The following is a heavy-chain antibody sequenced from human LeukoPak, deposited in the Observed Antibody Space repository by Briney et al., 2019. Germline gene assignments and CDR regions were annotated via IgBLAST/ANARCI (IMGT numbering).Heavy chain of an antibody. CDR3: AREWDIYSPEAGATNGHPHFDY. V-gene: IGHV1-46*01. Sequence: ASVKVSCKASGYTFTSYYMHWVRQAPGQELEWMGIINPSGGSTSYAQKFQGRVTMTRDTSTSTVYMELSSLRSEDTAVYYCAREWDIYSPEAGATNGHPHFDYWGQGTLVTVSS. CDR2: INPSGGST. D-gene: IGHD2-15*01. J-gene: IGHJ4*02. CDR1: GYTFTSYY.